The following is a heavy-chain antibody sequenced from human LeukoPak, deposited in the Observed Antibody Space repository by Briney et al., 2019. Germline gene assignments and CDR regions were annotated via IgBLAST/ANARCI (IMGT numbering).Heavy chain of an antibody. V-gene: IGHV1-8*02. CDR1: GYTFTGYY. D-gene: IGHD3-10*01. CDR3: ARGKPTPVRGVIITSWFDP. CDR2: MNPNSGNT. J-gene: IGHJ5*02. Sequence: GASVKVSCKASGYTFTGYYMHWVRQAPGQGLEWMGWMNPNSGNTGYAQKFQGRVTMTRNTSISTAYMELSSLRSEDTAVYYCARGKPTPVRGVIITSWFDPWGQGTLVTVSS.